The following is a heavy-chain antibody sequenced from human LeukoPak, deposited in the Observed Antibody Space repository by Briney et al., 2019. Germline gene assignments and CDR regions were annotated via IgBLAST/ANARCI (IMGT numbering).Heavy chain of an antibody. V-gene: IGHV3-21*01. CDR2: ISSSSSYI. Sequence: KPGGSLRLSCAASGFTFSSYSMNWVRQAPGKGLEWVSSISSSSSYIYYADSVKGRFTISRDNAKNSLYLQMNSLRAEDTAVYYCARDHCSSTSCYLRYGMDVWGQGTTVTVSS. CDR1: GFTFSSYS. J-gene: IGHJ6*02. CDR3: ARDHCSSTSCYLRYGMDV. D-gene: IGHD2-2*01.